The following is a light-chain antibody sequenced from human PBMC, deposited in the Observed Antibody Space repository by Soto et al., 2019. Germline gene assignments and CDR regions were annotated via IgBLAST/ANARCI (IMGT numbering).Light chain of an antibody. CDR2: AVS. CDR1: QGISSY. Sequence: DIQLTQSPSFLSASVGDRVTITCRASQGISSYFAWYQQKPGKAPKLLIYAVSALQSGVPSRFVGSASGTEFTITIISRQPVDIATINCQQLNSYRLTFGGGTKVEIK. V-gene: IGKV1-9*01. J-gene: IGKJ4*01. CDR3: QQLNSYRLT.